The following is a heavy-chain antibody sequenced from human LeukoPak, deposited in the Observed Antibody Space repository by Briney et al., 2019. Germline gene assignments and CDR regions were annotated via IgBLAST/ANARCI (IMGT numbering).Heavy chain of an antibody. J-gene: IGHJ4*02. CDR2: IYTSGST. Sequence: SETLSLTRTVSGGSISSGSYYWSWIRQPAGKGLEWIGRIYTSGSTNYNPSLKSRVTISVDTSKNQFSLKLSSVTAADTAVYYCARTNYGTMDWGQGTLVTVSS. V-gene: IGHV4-61*02. CDR1: GGSISSGSYY. CDR3: ARTNYGTMD. D-gene: IGHD4-17*01.